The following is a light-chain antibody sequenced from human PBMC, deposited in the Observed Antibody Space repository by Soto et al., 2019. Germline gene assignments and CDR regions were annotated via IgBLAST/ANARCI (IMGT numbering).Light chain of an antibody. J-gene: IGLJ3*02. CDR3: SSYTNRNTGV. CDR1: SSDVGGYNY. V-gene: IGLV2-14*01. CDR2: EVN. Sequence: QSALTQPASVSGSPGQSITISCTGTSSDVGGYNYVSWYQQNPGKAPKLMIYEVNNRPSGASNRFSGSKSGNTASLTISGLQAEDEADYYCSSYTNRNTGVFGGGTQLTVL.